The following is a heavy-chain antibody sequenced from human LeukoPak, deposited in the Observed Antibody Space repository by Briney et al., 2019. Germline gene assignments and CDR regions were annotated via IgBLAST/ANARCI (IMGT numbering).Heavy chain of an antibody. D-gene: IGHD5-18*01. V-gene: IGHV3-33*01. Sequence: GGSLRPSCAASGFTFSTYAMHWVRQAPGKGLEWVAVIWYDGSNKYYADSVKGRFTISRDNSKNTLFLQMNSLRAEDTAVYYCARAQLEQLWLLFDYWGQGTLVTVSS. CDR2: IWYDGSNK. CDR1: GFTFSTYA. CDR3: ARAQLEQLWLLFDY. J-gene: IGHJ4*02.